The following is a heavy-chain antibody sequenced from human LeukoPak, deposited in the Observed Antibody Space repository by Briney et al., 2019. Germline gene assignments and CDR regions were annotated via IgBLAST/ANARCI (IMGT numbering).Heavy chain of an antibody. D-gene: IGHD3-22*01. CDR2: INSEGSTI. J-gene: IGHJ4*02. Sequence: GGSLRLSCAGSGITFSTYWMHWVRQAPGKGLVWVSRINSEGSTISYADSVKGRFTISRDDAKNTLFLQMNSLRAEDTAVYYCARISSDSISYYDHWGQGTLVTVSS. V-gene: IGHV3-74*01. CDR3: ARISSDSISYYDH. CDR1: GITFSTYW.